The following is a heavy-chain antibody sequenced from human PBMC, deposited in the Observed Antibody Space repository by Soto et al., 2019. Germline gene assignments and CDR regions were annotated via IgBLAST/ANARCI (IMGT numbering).Heavy chain of an antibody. CDR3: VRLRTTIRTQAYLGY. CDR2: VYYRGRS. Sequence: PSETLSLTCTVSGGSVTNSSYYWGWIRQSPGKGLEWIGSVYYRGRSYSKSSVKSRVTISVDTSKNQFSLNLNSVTASDTAVYLSVRLRTTIRTQAYLGYWGPGGLITVSS. J-gene: IGHJ4*02. V-gene: IGHV4-39*01. CDR1: GGSVTNSSYY. D-gene: IGHD4-17*01.